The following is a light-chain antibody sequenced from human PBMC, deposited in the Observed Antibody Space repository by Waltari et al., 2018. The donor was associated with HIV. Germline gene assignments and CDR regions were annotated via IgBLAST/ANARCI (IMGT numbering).Light chain of an antibody. V-gene: IGKV2-30*01. CDR2: KVS. Sequence: VVMTQSPVSLPVTLGQPASISCRSSQGLVYSDGNTYLNWFQQRPGQSPRRLIDKVSIRDSGVPDRCSGSGSGTDVTLKISRVEAEDVAVYYCLQGTNWPWSFGQGKRLEIK. CDR3: LQGTNWPWS. J-gene: IGKJ5*01. CDR1: QGLVYSDGNTY.